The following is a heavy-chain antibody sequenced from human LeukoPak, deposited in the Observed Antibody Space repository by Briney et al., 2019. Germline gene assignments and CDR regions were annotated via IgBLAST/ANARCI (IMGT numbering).Heavy chain of an antibody. Sequence: GASVKVSCKASGYTFTGYYMHWVRQAPGQGLEWMGWINPNSGGTNYAQKFQGWVTMTRDTSISTAYMELSRLRSDDTAVYYCARGKSTASIAVAGTWYYFDYWGQGTLVNVSS. V-gene: IGHV1-2*04. J-gene: IGHJ4*02. CDR1: GYTFTGYY. D-gene: IGHD6-19*01. CDR3: ARGKSTASIAVAGTWYYFDY. CDR2: INPNSGGT.